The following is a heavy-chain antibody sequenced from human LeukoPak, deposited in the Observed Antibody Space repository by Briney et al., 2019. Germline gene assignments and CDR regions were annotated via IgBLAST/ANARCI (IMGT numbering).Heavy chain of an antibody. D-gene: IGHD3-9*01. Sequence: GASVKVSCKASGYTFTSYGISWVRQAPGQGLEWMGWISAYNGNTNYAQKLQGRVTMTTDTSTSTAYMELRSLRSDDTAVYYCARDGGRRGYDILTGSAQVMLGAFDIWGQGTMVTVSS. V-gene: IGHV1-18*01. CDR1: GYTFTSYG. CDR3: ARDGGRRGYDILTGSAQVMLGAFDI. J-gene: IGHJ3*02. CDR2: ISAYNGNT.